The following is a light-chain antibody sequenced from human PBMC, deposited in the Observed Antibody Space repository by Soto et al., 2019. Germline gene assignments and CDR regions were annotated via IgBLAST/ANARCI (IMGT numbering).Light chain of an antibody. CDR3: QQRSNRIT. V-gene: IGKV3-11*01. CDR1: QSVSSY. CDR2: DAS. J-gene: IGKJ5*01. Sequence: EIVLTQSPATLSLSPGERATLSCRASQSVSSYLAWYQQKPGQAPRLLIYDASNRATGIPARFSGSVSGTDFTLTISSLEPEYFAVYYCQQRSNRITFGQGTRLEIK.